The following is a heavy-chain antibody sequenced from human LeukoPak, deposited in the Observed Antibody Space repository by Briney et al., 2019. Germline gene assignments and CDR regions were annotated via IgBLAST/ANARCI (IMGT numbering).Heavy chain of an antibody. Sequence: PGGSLRLSCAASGFTFSSYWMSWVRQAPGKGLEWVSYISSSGSLKVYADSVKGRFTVSRDNAKNSLYLQMDSLGAEDTAVYYCARDDYGDPTRETFDYWGQGTLVTVSS. V-gene: IGHV3-48*04. D-gene: IGHD4/OR15-4a*01. J-gene: IGHJ4*02. CDR1: GFTFSSYW. CDR2: ISSSGSLK. CDR3: ARDDYGDPTRETFDY.